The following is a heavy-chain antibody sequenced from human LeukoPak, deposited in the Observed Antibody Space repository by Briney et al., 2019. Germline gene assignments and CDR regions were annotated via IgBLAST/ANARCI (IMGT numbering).Heavy chain of an antibody. CDR3: ARGGYQLPGFYYYYYYMDV. D-gene: IGHD2-2*01. Sequence: EASVKVSCKASGYSFPNYDISWVRQAPGQGLEWMGRISPYNGNTDYAQKLQGRVTMTTDTSTSTACMELRSLRSDDTAVYYCARGGYQLPGFYYYYYYMDVWGKGTTVTVSS. CDR1: GYSFPNYD. J-gene: IGHJ6*03. CDR2: ISPYNGNT. V-gene: IGHV1-18*01.